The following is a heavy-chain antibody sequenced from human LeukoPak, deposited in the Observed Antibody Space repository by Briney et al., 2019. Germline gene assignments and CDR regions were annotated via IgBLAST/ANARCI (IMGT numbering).Heavy chain of an antibody. CDR2: IKPDGSEK. Sequence: PGGSLRLSCAATGFTFSSYWMSWVRQAPGKGLEWVANIKPDGSEKYYVDSVKGRFTISRDNAKNSLYLQMNSLRAGDTAVYYCATKVPNEPAFDYWGQGTLVTVSS. D-gene: IGHD1-14*01. V-gene: IGHV3-7*01. J-gene: IGHJ4*02. CDR3: ATKVPNEPAFDY. CDR1: GFTFSSYW.